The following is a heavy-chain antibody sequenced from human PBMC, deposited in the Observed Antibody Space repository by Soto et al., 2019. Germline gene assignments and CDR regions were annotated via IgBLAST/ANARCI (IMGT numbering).Heavy chain of an antibody. CDR3: ARDRAAGGY. D-gene: IGHD6-13*01. CDR2: ISYDGSNK. J-gene: IGHJ4*02. Sequence: GGSLRLSCAASGFTFSSYGMHWVRQAPGKGLEWVAVISYDGSNKYYADSVKGRFTISRDNSKNTLYLQMNSLRAEDTAVYYCARDRAAGGYWGQGTLVTVSS. V-gene: IGHV3-30*03. CDR1: GFTFSSYG.